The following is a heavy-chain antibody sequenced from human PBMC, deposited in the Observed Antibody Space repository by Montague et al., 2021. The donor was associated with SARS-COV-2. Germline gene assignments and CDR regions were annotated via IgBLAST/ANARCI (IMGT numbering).Heavy chain of an antibody. CDR2: ISSSGGI. J-gene: IGHJ4*02. D-gene: IGHD5-12*01. CDR1: GSTSGYY. CDR3: ARQYIGYNRRFDY. Sequence: SETLSLTCTVTGSTSGYYWTWIRQSAGKGLEWIGRISSSGGIDYNASLKSRVTMSLDTSKIQLSLKLSSVTAADTAVYYCARQYIGYNRRFDYWGQGALVTVSP. V-gene: IGHV4-4*07.